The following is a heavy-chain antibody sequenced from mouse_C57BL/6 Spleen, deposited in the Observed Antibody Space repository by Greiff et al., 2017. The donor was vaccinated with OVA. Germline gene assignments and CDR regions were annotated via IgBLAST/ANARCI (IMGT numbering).Heavy chain of an antibody. Sequence: VKLMESGAELVKPGASVKISCKASGYAFSSYWMNWVKQRPGKGLEWIGQIYPGDGDTNYNGKFKGKATLTADKSSSTAYMQLSSLTSEDSAVYFCARRTPDYAMDYWGQGTSVTVSS. V-gene: IGHV1-80*01. CDR3: ARRTPDYAMDY. CDR1: GYAFSSYW. J-gene: IGHJ4*01. CDR2: IYPGDGDT.